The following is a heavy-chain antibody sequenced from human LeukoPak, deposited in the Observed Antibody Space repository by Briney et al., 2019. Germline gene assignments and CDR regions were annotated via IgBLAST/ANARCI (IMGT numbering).Heavy chain of an antibody. CDR2: INPSGGST. Sequence: ASVTVSFKASGYTFTSYYMHWVRQAPGQGLEWMGIINPSGGSTSYAQKFQGRVTMTRDMFTSTVYMELSSLRSEDTAVYYCARDRNYYDSSGYYPGNYWGQGTLVTVSS. V-gene: IGHV1-46*01. D-gene: IGHD3-22*01. CDR3: ARDRNYYDSSGYYPGNY. J-gene: IGHJ4*02. CDR1: GYTFTSYY.